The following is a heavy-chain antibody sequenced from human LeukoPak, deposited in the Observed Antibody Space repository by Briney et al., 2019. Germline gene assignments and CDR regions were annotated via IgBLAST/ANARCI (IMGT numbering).Heavy chain of an antibody. J-gene: IGHJ4*02. D-gene: IGHD3-3*01. CDR1: GGSISSYY. V-gene: IGHV4-59*08. CDR2: IYYSGST. Sequence: SETLSLTCTVSGGSISSYYWSWIRQPPGKGLEWIGYIYYSGSTNYNPSLKSRVTISVDTSKNQFSLKLSSVTAADTAVYYCATPYDFWSGYLYWGQGTLVTVSS. CDR3: ATPYDFWSGYLY.